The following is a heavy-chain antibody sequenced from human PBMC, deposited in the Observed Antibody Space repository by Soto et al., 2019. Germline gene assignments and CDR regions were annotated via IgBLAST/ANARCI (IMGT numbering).Heavy chain of an antibody. J-gene: IGHJ4*02. CDR1: GYTFTGYY. CDR2: INPNSGGT. CDR3: ARASRTTPYDDFWSGYSTTALDY. V-gene: IGHV1-2*04. D-gene: IGHD3-3*01. Sequence: GASVKVSCKASGYTFTGYYMHWVRQAPGQGLEWMGWINPNSGGTNYAQKFQGWVTMTRDTSISTAYMELSRLRSDDTAVYYCARASRTTPYDDFWSGYSTTALDYWGQGTLVTVSS.